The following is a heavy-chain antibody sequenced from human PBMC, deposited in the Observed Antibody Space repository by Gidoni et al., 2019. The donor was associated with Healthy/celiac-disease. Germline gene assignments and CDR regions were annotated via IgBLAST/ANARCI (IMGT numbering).Heavy chain of an antibody. J-gene: IGHJ6*03. D-gene: IGHD5-12*01. CDR1: GGPFTRSA. V-gene: IGHV1-69*04. CDR3: ARGVGGSGYDLRVYNMDV. CDR2: LIPSFGKE. Sequence: QVQLVQSGAAVQTPGSSVKVSCKPSGGPFTRSAIRWVRQTPGQGLGWMGRLIPSFGKENYAEKFQGRVKITADKATSTAYMERSSLKSEDTAVYYCARGVGGSGYDLRVYNMDVWGKGTTVTVSS.